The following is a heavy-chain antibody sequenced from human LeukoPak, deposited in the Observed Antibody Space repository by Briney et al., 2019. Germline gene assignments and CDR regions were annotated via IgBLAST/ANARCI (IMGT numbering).Heavy chain of an antibody. Sequence: GGSLRFSCAASGFTFSSYAMSWVRQAPGKGLEWVSGINNSGGSTYYADSVKGRFTISRDNSENTLYLQMNSLRDGDTAVYYCAKASGYCSSTTSCYLYFDYWGQGTLVTVSS. CDR3: AKASGYCSSTTSCYLYFDY. V-gene: IGHV3-23*01. CDR1: GFTFSSYA. D-gene: IGHD2-2*01. J-gene: IGHJ4*02. CDR2: INNSGGST.